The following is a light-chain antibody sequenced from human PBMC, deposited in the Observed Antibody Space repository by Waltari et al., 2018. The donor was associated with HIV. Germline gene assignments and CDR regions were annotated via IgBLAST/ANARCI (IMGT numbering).Light chain of an antibody. V-gene: IGLV3-21*02. CDR3: QVWDSSSDVV. CDR2: DDS. CDR1: NIGSKS. Sequence: SYVLTQPPSVSVAPGQTARITCGGNNIGSKSVHWYQQKPGQAPVLVVYDDSDRPSGIPEGFSGSKSGNTATLTVSRVEAGDEADYYCQVWDSSSDVVFGGGTKLTVL. J-gene: IGLJ2*01.